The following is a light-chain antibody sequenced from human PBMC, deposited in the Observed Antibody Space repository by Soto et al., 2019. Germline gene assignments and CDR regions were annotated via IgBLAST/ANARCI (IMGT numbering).Light chain of an antibody. CDR1: SSDVGGYNY. Sequence: QSALTQPASVSGSPGQSITICCTGTSSDVGGYNYVSWYQQYPGKAPKLMIYEVSNRPSGVSNRFSGSKSGNTASLTISGLQAEDEADYYCSSHTSSRTAVFGGGTKLTVL. V-gene: IGLV2-14*01. J-gene: IGLJ3*02. CDR3: SSHTSSRTAV. CDR2: EVS.